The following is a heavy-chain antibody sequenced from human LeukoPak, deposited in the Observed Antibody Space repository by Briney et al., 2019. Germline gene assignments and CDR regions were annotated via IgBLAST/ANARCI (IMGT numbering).Heavy chain of an antibody. CDR1: GYTFTSYG. CDR2: ISAYNGIT. CDR3: ARSQQAVYGPNWFDP. Sequence: GASVKVSCKASGYTFTSYGISWVRQAPGQGLEWMGWISAYNGITNYAQKLQGRVTMTTDTSTSTAYMELRSLRSDDTAVYYCARSQQAVYGPNWFDPWGQGTLVTVSS. D-gene: IGHD3-10*01. V-gene: IGHV1-18*01. J-gene: IGHJ5*02.